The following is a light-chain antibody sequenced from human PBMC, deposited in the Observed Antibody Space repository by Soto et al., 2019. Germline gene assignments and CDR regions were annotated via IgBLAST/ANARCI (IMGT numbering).Light chain of an antibody. CDR2: AAS. CDR1: QSSSNY. J-gene: IGKJ3*01. V-gene: IGKV1-39*01. Sequence: DIQMTQSPSSLSASVGDRVTITCRASQSSSNYLNWYQQKPGKAPNLLIYAASSLQTGVPSRFSGNITGTDFALTISGLQPEDFLTCFCQPSYSTPFNLGPGTKVDIK. CDR3: QPSYSTPFN.